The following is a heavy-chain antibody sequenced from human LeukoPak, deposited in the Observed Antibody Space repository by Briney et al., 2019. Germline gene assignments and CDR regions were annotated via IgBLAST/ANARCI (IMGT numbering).Heavy chain of an antibody. CDR3: ARGGSGSFWGVFDF. D-gene: IGHD3-10*01. J-gene: IGHJ4*02. V-gene: IGHV3-21*01. CDR1: GFIFTDYT. CDR2: ISSSLSYI. Sequence: PGGSLRLSCAASGFIFTDYTINWVRQAPGKGLEWVSSISSSLSYIYYADSLKGRFTISRDNAKNSIYLQMNSLRAEDTAVYYCARGGSGSFWGVFDFWGQGTLVTVSS.